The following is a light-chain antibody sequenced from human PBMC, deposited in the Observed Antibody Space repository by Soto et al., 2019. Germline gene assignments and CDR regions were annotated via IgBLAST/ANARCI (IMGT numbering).Light chain of an antibody. CDR2: GPS. CDR3: QQYGNFPYT. V-gene: IGKV3-20*01. J-gene: IGKJ2*01. CDR1: QTVNNNF. Sequence: IVLTQSPCTLYLSPGERVTLSCRANQTVNNNFSACYGQKPGQAPRLLIHGPSRRASGIPDRFSGSGSGTDFTLTISRLEPEDFAVYYCQQYGNFPYTFGPGTKVQIK.